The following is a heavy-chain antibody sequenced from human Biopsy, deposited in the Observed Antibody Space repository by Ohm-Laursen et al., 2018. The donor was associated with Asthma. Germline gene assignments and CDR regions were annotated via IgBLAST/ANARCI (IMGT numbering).Heavy chain of an antibody. J-gene: IGHJ4*02. V-gene: IGHV3-30-3*01. CDR1: GFTFRSYA. CDR2: GGSYYDGGLK. D-gene: IGHD3-3*01. CDR3: ARDVMEWYLPAFGF. Sequence: SLRLSCAASGFTFRSYAMHWVRQAPGKGLEWVAVGGSYYDGGLKYYADSVNGRFTVYRDDSKNTLYLQMNSLRPDDTAVYYCARDVMEWYLPAFGFWGQGTLVTVSS.